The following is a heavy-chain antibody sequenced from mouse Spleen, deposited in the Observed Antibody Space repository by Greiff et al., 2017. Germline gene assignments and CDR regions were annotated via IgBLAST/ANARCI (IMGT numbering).Heavy chain of an antibody. CDR1: GYTFTSYW. V-gene: IGHV1-7*01. Sequence: VQLQQSGAELAKPGASVKMSCKASGYTFTSYWMHWVKQRPGQGLEWIGYINPSTGYTEYNQKFKDKATLTADKSSSTAYMQLSSLTSEDSAVYYCARRGYGSSYQYYFDYWGQGTTLTVSS. CDR2: INPSTGYT. CDR3: ARRGYGSSYQYYFDY. D-gene: IGHD1-1*01. J-gene: IGHJ2*01.